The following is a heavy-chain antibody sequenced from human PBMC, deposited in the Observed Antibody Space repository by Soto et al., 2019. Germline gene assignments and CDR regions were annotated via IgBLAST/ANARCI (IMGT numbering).Heavy chain of an antibody. CDR1: GYSFTSYW. CDR3: ARHCYSSGSRGNYFDS. Sequence: GESLKISCKGSGYSFTSYWIGWVRQMPGKVLEWMGIIYPGDSDTRYSPSFQGQVTISADKSISTAYLQWSSLKASDTAMYYCARHCYSSGSRGNYFDSRGQRALVNVSS. J-gene: IGHJ4*01. V-gene: IGHV5-51*01. CDR2: IYPGDSDT. D-gene: IGHD6-19*01.